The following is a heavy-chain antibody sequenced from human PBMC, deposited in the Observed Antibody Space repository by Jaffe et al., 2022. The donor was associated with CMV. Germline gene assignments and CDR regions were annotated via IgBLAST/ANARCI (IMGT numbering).Heavy chain of an antibody. CDR3: AREGQWLVPYYYGMDV. Sequence: QVQLQESGPGLVKPSQTLSLTCTVSGGSISSGGYYWSWIRQHPGKGLEWIGYIYYSGSTYYNPSLKSRVTISVDTSKNQFSLKLSSVTAADTAVYYCAREGQWLVPYYYGMDVWGQGTTVTVSS. D-gene: IGHD6-19*01. J-gene: IGHJ6*02. CDR1: GGSISSGGYY. V-gene: IGHV4-31*03. CDR2: IYYSGST.